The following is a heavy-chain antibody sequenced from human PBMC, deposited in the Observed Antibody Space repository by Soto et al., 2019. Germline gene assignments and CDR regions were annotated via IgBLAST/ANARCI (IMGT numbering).Heavy chain of an antibody. CDR1: GGSISSGGYY. Sequence: PSETLSLTCTVSGGSISSGGYYWSWIRQPPGKGLERIGYIYYSGSTNYNPSLKSRVTISVDTSKNQFSLKLSSVTAADTAVYYCARVVPNYYDSSGYYYDTYFDYWGQGTLVTVSS. CDR2: IYYSGST. J-gene: IGHJ4*02. CDR3: ARVVPNYYDSSGYYYDTYFDY. D-gene: IGHD3-22*01. V-gene: IGHV4-61*08.